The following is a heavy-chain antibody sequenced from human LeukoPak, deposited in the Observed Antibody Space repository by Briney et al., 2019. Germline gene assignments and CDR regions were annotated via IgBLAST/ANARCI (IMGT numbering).Heavy chain of an antibody. CDR3: ARAGGSGSYYKGVYFDY. CDR1: GFTFSSYS. V-gene: IGHV3-48*02. Sequence: GGSLRLSCAASGFTFSSYSMNWVRQAPGKELEWVSYISSSSSTIYYADSVKGRFTISRDNAKNSLCLQMNSLRDEDTAVYYCARAGGSGSYYKGVYFDYWGQGTLVTVSS. D-gene: IGHD3-10*01. CDR2: ISSSSSTI. J-gene: IGHJ4*02.